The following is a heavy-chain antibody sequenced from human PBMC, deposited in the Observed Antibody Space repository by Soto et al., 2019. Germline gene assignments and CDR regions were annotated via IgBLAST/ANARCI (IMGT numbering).Heavy chain of an antibody. V-gene: IGHV1-3*01. Sequence: ASVKVSCKASGYTFTGYYMHWVRQAPGQRLEWMGWINVGNGNTRYSQKFQGRVTITRDTSASTAYMELSSLRSEDTAVYYCARGLPLAADYWGQGTLVTVSS. CDR3: ARGLPLAADY. CDR2: INVGNGNT. CDR1: GYTFTGYY. J-gene: IGHJ4*02.